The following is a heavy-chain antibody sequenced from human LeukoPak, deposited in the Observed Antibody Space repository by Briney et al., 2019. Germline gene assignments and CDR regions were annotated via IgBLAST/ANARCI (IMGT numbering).Heavy chain of an antibody. V-gene: IGHV4-39*01. Sequence: KSSETLSLTCTVSGGSISSSSYYWGWIRQPPGKGLEWIGSIYYSGSTYYNPSLKSRVTISVDTSKNQFSLKLSSVTAADTAVYYCARHSVFSRGYGGISSGGYFDYWGQGTLVTVSS. D-gene: IGHD4-23*01. J-gene: IGHJ4*02. CDR2: IYYSGST. CDR1: GGSISSSSYY. CDR3: ARHSVFSRGYGGISSGGYFDY.